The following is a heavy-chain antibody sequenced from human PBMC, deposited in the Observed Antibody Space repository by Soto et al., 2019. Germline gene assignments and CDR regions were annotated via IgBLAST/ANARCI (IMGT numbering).Heavy chain of an antibody. CDR3: ARALPVVPAAYYYGMDV. CDR1: GGTFSSYA. CDR2: IIPIFGTA. J-gene: IGHJ6*02. V-gene: IGHV1-69*13. D-gene: IGHD2-2*01. Sequence: SVKVSCKASGGTFSSYAISWVRQAPGQGLEWMGGIIPIFGTANYAQKFQGRVTITADESTSTAYMELSSLRSEDTAVYYCARALPVVPAAYYYGMDVWGQGTTVTVSS.